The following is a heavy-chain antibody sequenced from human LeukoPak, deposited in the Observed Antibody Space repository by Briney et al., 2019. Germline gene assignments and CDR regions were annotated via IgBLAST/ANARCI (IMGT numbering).Heavy chain of an antibody. V-gene: IGHV3-23*01. CDR2: ISGSGGST. J-gene: IGHJ5*02. CDR3: AKDRELRYFDWLFNEHWFDP. CDR1: GFTFSSYA. D-gene: IGHD3-9*01. Sequence: PGRSLRLSCAASGFTFSSYAMSWVRQAPGKGLEWVSAISGSGGSTYYADSVKGRFTISRDNSKNTLYLQMNSLRAEDTAVYYCAKDRELRYFDWLFNEHWFDPWGQGTLVTVSS.